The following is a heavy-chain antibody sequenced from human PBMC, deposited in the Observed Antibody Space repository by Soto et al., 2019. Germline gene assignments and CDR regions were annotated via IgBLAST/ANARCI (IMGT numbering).Heavy chain of an antibody. CDR2: IYYSGST. J-gene: IGHJ5*02. Sequence: SETLSLTCTVSGGSISSYYWSWIRQPPGKGLEWIGYIYYSGSTNYNPSLKRRVTISVDTSKNQFSLKLTSVTAADTAVYYCARDFFDSSDYTTNWFDPWGQGTLVT. V-gene: IGHV4-59*08. CDR3: ARDFFDSSDYTTNWFDP. CDR1: GGSISSYY. D-gene: IGHD3-22*01.